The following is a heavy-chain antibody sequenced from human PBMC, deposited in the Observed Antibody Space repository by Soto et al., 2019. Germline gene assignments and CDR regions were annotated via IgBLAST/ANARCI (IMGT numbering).Heavy chain of an antibody. D-gene: IGHD3-10*01. J-gene: IGHJ4*02. V-gene: IGHV1-18*01. CDR1: GYTFTSYG. CDR2: IGPYTGVT. Sequence: ASVKVSCKASGYTFTSYGFSWVRQAPGQGLEWMGWIGPYTGVTNYAQKLQGRVTMTTDTSTSTAYMELRSLRSDDTAVCYCARDGDGPGRRYDYWGQGTLVTVSS. CDR3: ARDGDGPGRRYDY.